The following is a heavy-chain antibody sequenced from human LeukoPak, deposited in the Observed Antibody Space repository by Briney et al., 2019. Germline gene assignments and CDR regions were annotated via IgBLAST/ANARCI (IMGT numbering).Heavy chain of an antibody. CDR2: ISAYNGNT. CDR3: ARDHMPPPFLEWKRYNWFDP. J-gene: IGHJ5*02. CDR1: GYTFTSYG. Sequence: ASMKVSCKASGYTFTSYGISRVRQAPGQGLEWMGWISAYNGNTNYAQKLQGRVTMTTDTSTSTAYMELRSLRSEDTAVYYCARDHMPPPFLEWKRYNWFDPWGQGTLVTVSS. V-gene: IGHV1-18*01. D-gene: IGHD3-3*01.